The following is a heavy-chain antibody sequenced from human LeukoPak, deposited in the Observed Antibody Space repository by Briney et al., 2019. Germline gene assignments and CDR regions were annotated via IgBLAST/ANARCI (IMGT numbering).Heavy chain of an antibody. CDR2: ISGSGERT. CDR3: VSQSYSGSDNYYFHY. V-gene: IGHV3-23*01. CDR1: GFMFSTYA. Sequence: GGSLRLSCVTSGFMFSTYAMSWVRQAPGKGLEWVSIISGSGERTYYAGSVKGRFTVSRDKSKNTLYLQMKSLRAEDTAVYYCVSQSYSGSDNYYFHYWGQGTLVAVSS. J-gene: IGHJ4*02. D-gene: IGHD1-26*01.